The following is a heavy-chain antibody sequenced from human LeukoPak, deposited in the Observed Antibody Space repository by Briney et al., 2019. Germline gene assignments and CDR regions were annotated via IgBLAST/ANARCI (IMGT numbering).Heavy chain of an antibody. D-gene: IGHD5-12*01. J-gene: IGHJ5*02. Sequence: GGSLRLSCAASGFTFHDYAMHWVRHAPGKGLEWVSFITGDGGGTYYADSVKGRLTISRDNSKNSLYLQMNSLRTEDTALYYCAKDREHTGYDSWGQGTLVTDSS. CDR3: AKDREHTGYDS. CDR1: GFTFHDYA. V-gene: IGHV3-43*02. CDR2: ITGDGGGT.